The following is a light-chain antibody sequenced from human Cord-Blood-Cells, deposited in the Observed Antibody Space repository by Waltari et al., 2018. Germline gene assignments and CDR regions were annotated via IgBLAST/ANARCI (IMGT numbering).Light chain of an antibody. J-gene: IGLJ3*02. CDR2: AVS. Sequence: QSALTQPPSASGSPGQSVTISCTGTSSDVGGYNYVSWYQQHPGKAPKLMIYAVSKRPSGVPVRFSGSKSGHTASLTVSGLHAEDEADYYCSSYAGSNNLVFGGGTKLTVL. CDR1: SSDVGGYNY. CDR3: SSYAGSNNLV. V-gene: IGLV2-8*01.